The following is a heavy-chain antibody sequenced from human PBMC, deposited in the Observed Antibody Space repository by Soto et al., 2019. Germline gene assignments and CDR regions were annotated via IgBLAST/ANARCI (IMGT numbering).Heavy chain of an antibody. CDR2: IIPIFGTA. V-gene: IGHV1-69*13. CDR1: GGTFSSYA. J-gene: IGHJ3*02. CDR3: ARAQPRYYYDSSGPDAFDI. D-gene: IGHD3-22*01. Sequence: SVKVSCKASGGTFSSYAISWVRQAPGQGLEWMGRIIPIFGTANYAQKFQGRVTITADESTSTAYMEMSSLRSEDTAVYYCARAQPRYYYDSSGPDAFDIWGQGKMVTVSS.